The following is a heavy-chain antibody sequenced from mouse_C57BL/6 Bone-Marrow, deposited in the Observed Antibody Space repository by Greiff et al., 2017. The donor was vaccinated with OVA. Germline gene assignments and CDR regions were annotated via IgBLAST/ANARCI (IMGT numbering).Heavy chain of an antibody. D-gene: IGHD1-1*01. CDR2: INPNNGGT. J-gene: IGHJ4*01. CDR1: GYTFTDYY. V-gene: IGHV1-26*01. CDR3: ARGAFITTVEDAMDY. Sequence: EVQLQQSGPGLVKPGASVKISCKASGYTFTDYYMNWVKQSHGKSLEWIGDINPNNGGTSYNQKFKGKATLTVDKSSSTAYMELRSLTSEDSAVYYCARGAFITTVEDAMDYWGQGTSVTVSS.